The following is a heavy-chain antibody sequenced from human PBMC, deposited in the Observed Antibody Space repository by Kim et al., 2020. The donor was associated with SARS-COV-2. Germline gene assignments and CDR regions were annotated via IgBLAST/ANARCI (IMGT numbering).Heavy chain of an antibody. V-gene: IGHV4-34*01. J-gene: IGHJ4*02. CDR3: ARAYVDTDPFDY. CDR1: GGSFSGYY. D-gene: IGHD5-18*01. Sequence: SETLSLTCAVYGGSFSGYYWSWIRQPPGKGLEWIGEINHSGSTNYNPSLKSRVTISVDTSKNQFSLKLSSVTAADTAVYYCARAYVDTDPFDYWGQGTLVTVSS. CDR2: INHSGST.